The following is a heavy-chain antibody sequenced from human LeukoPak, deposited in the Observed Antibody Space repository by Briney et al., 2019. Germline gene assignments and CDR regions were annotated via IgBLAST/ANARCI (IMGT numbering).Heavy chain of an antibody. D-gene: IGHD3-10*01. CDR2: IYYSGST. V-gene: IGHV4-31*03. CDR3: ARAIYGSGSYSPHFDY. CDR1: GGSISSGGYY. J-gene: IGHJ4*02. Sequence: SETLSLTCTVSGGSISSGGYYWSWIRQHPGKGLEWIGYIYYSGSTYYNPSLKSRVTISVDTSKNQFSLKLSSVTAADTAVYYCARAIYGSGSYSPHFDYWGQGTLVTVSS.